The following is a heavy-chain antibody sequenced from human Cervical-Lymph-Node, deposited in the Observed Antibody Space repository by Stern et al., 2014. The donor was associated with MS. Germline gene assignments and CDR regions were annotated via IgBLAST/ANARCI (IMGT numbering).Heavy chain of an antibody. CDR2: INRDGSDT. J-gene: IGHJ4*02. CDR1: GFNFSSYW. D-gene: IGHD3-16*01. CDR3: ARGVGDY. Sequence: EVQLVESGGGVVQPGRSLRLSCAASGFNFSSYWMHWVRQFPEKGLFWVSQINRDGSDTSYADSVKGRFSISRDNIRNMLYLRMTSLRAEDTAVYYCARGVGDYWGQGARVTVSS. V-gene: IGHV3-74*02.